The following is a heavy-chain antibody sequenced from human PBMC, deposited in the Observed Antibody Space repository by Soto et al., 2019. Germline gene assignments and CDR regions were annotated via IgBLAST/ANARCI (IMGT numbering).Heavy chain of an antibody. Sequence: ETLSLTCTVSGGSISSSSYYWGWIRQPPGKGLEWIGSIYYSGSTYYNPSLKSRVTISVDTSKNQFSLKLSSVTAADTAVYYCARPAYYDILTGYPTECDPWGQGTLVTVS. CDR1: GGSISSSSYY. CDR2: IYYSGST. D-gene: IGHD3-9*01. CDR3: ARPAYYDILTGYPTECDP. V-gene: IGHV4-39*01. J-gene: IGHJ5*02.